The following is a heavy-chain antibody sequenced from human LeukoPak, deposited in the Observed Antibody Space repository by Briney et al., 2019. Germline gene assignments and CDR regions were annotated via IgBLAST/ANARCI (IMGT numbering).Heavy chain of an antibody. CDR1: GFTFSDYG. V-gene: IGHV3-30*02. D-gene: IGHD3-22*01. Sequence: GGSLRLSCAASGFTFSDYGMHWVRQAPGKGLEWVAFIRYDGSYKWYADSVKGRFSVSRDNSRNTLFLQMNSLRPNDTAIYCCAKVISEWGGLDYWGQGTPVTVSS. CDR3: AKVISEWGGLDY. CDR2: IRYDGSYK. J-gene: IGHJ4*02.